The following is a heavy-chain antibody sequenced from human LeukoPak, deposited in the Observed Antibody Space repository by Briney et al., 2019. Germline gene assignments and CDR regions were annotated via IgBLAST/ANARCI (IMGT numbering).Heavy chain of an antibody. V-gene: IGHV4-31*03. CDR2: IYYSGST. J-gene: IGHJ1*01. CDR1: GGSISSGGYY. CDR3: ARGGYYYGSSGYYPRAEYFQH. D-gene: IGHD3-22*01. Sequence: SETLSLTCTVSGGSISSGGYYWSWIRQHPGKGLEWIGYIYYSGSTYYNPSLKSRVTISVDTSKNQFSLKLSSVTAADTAVYYCARGGYYYGSSGYYPRAEYFQHWGQGTLVTVSS.